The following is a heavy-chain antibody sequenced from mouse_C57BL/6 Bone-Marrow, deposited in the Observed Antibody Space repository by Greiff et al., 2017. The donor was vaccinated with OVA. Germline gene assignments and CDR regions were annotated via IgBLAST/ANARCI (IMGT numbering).Heavy chain of an antibody. CDR2: IDPETGGT. J-gene: IGHJ2*01. CDR3: RRYYGSSYDY. V-gene: IGHV1-15*01. CDR1: GYTFTDYE. Sequence: VQLQQSGAELVRPGASVTLSCKASGYTFTDYEMHWVKQTPVHGLEWIGAIDPETGGTTYNQKFKGKAILTADKSSSTAYMELRSLTSEDSAVYYCRRYYGSSYDYWGQGTTLTVSS. D-gene: IGHD1-1*01.